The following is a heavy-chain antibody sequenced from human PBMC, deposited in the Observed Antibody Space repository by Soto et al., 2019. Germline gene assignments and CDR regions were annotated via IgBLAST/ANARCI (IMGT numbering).Heavy chain of an antibody. D-gene: IGHD4-17*01. J-gene: IGHJ4*02. Sequence: QVHLVQSGAEVKKPGASVKVSCKASGYTFTSSDINWVRQATGQGLEWMGWMNPNNGNVGYAQKLHGRVTMTRNTSITTAYMELSNLRSEDTAVYYCARGPYGDYYGGLDYWGQGTLVTVSS. V-gene: IGHV1-8*01. CDR1: GYTFTSSD. CDR2: MNPNNGNV. CDR3: ARGPYGDYYGGLDY.